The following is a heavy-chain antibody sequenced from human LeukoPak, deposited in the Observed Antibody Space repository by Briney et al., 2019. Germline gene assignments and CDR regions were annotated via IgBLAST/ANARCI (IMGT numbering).Heavy chain of an antibody. CDR2: INHSGST. CDR3: AGEKTDILTPPGDNWFDP. V-gene: IGHV4-34*01. D-gene: IGHD3-9*01. CDR1: GGSFSGYY. J-gene: IGHJ5*02. Sequence: SETLSLTXAVYGGSFSGYYWSWIRQPPGKGLEWIGEINHSGSTNYNPSLKSRVTISVDTSKNQFSLKLSSVTAADTAVYYCAGEKTDILTPPGDNWFDPWGQGTLVTVSS.